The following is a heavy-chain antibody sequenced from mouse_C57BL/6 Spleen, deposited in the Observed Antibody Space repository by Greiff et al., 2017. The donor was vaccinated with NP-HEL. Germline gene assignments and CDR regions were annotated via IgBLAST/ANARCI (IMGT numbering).Heavy chain of an antibody. CDR2: INPGSGGT. J-gene: IGHJ1*03. D-gene: IGHD1-1*02. CDR1: GYAFTNYL. V-gene: IGHV1-54*01. CDR3: ARSDYPRWYFDG. Sequence: QVQLQQSGAELVRPGTSVKVSCKASGYAFTNYLIEWVKQRPGQGLEWIGVINPGSGGTNYNEKFKGKATLTADKSSSTASMQLSSLTSEDSAVYFCARSDYPRWYFDGWGTGTTVTVSS.